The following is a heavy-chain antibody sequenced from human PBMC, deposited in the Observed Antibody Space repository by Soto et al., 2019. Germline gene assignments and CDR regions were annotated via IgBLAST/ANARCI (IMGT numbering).Heavy chain of an antibody. V-gene: IGHV4-31*03. CDR2: IYYSGST. CDR3: AVTHNSIAAREFNWFDP. Sequence: SETLSLTCTVSGGSISSGGYYWSWIRQHPGKGLEWIGYIYYSGSTYYNPSLKSRVTISVDTSKNQFSLKLSSVTAADTAVYYCAVTHNSIAAREFNWFDPWGQGTLVTVSS. J-gene: IGHJ5*02. CDR1: GGSISSGGYY. D-gene: IGHD6-6*01.